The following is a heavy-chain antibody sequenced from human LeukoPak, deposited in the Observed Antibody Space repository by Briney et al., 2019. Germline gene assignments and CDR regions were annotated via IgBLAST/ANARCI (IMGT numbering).Heavy chain of an antibody. D-gene: IGHD6-6*01. V-gene: IGHV1-18*01. CDR3: ARVSSRIAASWFDP. Sequence: ASVKVSCKASGYTFTSYGISWVRQAPGQGLEWMGWISAYNGNTNYAQKLQGRVTMTTDTSTSTAYMELRSLRSDDTAVYYCARVSSRIAASWFDPWGQGTLVTVSS. CDR1: GYTFTSYG. CDR2: ISAYNGNT. J-gene: IGHJ5*02.